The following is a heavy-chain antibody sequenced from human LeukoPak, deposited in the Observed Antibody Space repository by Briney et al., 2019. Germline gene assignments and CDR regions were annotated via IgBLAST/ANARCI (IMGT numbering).Heavy chain of an antibody. J-gene: IGHJ4*02. CDR1: EFTFSSYS. D-gene: IGHD2-21*02. V-gene: IGHV3-21*01. CDR2: ISGSSSYI. CDR3: ARDYLYCGGDCFVDY. Sequence: GGSLRLSCAASEFTFSSYSMNWVRQAPGKGLEWVSSISGSSSYIFYADSVKGRFTISRDNAKSSLYLQMNSLRADDTAVYYCARDYLYCGGDCFVDYWGQGALVTVSS.